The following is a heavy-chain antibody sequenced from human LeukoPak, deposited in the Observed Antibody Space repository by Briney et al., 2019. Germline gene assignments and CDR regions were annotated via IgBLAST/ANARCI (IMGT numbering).Heavy chain of an antibody. CDR2: ISSSSTI. D-gene: IGHD4-23*01. CDR1: GFTFSSYS. CDR3: ARGGTSSSLAY. V-gene: IGHV3-48*02. J-gene: IGHJ4*02. Sequence: GGSLRLSCAASGFTFSSYSINWVRQAPGKGMEWVSYISSSSTISYADSVKGRFTISRDNANNSLYLQMNSLRDEDTAVYYCARGGTSSSLAYWGQGTLVTVSS.